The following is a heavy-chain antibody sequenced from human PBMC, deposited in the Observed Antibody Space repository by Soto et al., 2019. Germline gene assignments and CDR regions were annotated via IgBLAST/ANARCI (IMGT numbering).Heavy chain of an antibody. D-gene: IGHD2-15*01. V-gene: IGHV3-74*01. J-gene: IGHJ4*02. CDR1: GFTFSSYW. CDR3: VRTSLVVAAATREDY. Sequence: EVQLVESGGGLVQPGGSLRLSCAASGFTFSSYWMHWVRQAPGKGLVWVSRINSDVISTSYADSVKGRFTISRDNAKNTLYLQMNSLRAEDTAVYYCVRTSLVVAAATREDYWGQGTLVTVSS. CDR2: INSDVIST.